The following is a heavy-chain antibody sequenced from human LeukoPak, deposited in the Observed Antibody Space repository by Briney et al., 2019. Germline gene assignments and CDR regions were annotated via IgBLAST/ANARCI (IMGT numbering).Heavy chain of an antibody. CDR1: GFTFSSYS. V-gene: IGHV3-21*01. D-gene: IGHD3-10*01. CDR3: VRSRSTWFGEVLAAFDI. Sequence: GGSLRLSCAASGFTFSSYSMNWVRQAPGKGLEWVSSISGSGTYIFYADSVKGRFTISRDNAKNSLYLQMNSLRVDDTAVYYCVRSRSTWFGEVLAAFDIWGQGTMVTVSS. J-gene: IGHJ3*02. CDR2: ISGSGTYI.